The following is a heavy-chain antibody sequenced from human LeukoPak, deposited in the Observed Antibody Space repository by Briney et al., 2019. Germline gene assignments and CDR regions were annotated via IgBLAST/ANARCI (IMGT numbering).Heavy chain of an antibody. CDR3: AKGYDSSGYYYWFDY. J-gene: IGHJ4*02. CDR2: ISGSGGST. V-gene: IGHV3-23*01. CDR1: GFTFSSYG. Sequence: GSLRLSCAASGFTFSSYGMSWVRQAPGKGLEWVSAISGSGGSTYYADSVKGRFTISRDNSKNTLYLQMNSLRAEDTAVYYCAKGYDSSGYYYWFDYWGQGTLVTVSS. D-gene: IGHD3-22*01.